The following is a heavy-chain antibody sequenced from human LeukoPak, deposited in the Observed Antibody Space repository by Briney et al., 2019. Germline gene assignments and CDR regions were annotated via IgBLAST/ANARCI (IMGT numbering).Heavy chain of an antibody. V-gene: IGHV5-51*01. CDR1: GYSFPNYW. D-gene: IGHD3-10*01. J-gene: IGHJ4*02. CDR2: IYPRDSDT. Sequence: GESLQISCKGSGYSFPNYWIAWVRQMPGKGLEWMGIIYPRDSDTRYSPSFEGQVTISVDKSINTAYLQWSSLKASDTAMYYCAVGYYFGSGSYFDYWGQGTLVTVSS. CDR3: AVGYYFGSGSYFDY.